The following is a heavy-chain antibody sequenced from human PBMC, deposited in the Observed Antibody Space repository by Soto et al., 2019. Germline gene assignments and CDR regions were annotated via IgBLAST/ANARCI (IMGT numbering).Heavy chain of an antibody. J-gene: IGHJ6*02. CDR2: IYYSGST. CDR1: GGSISSGGDY. Sequence: QVQLQESGPGLVKPSQTLSLTCTVSGGSISSGGDYWSWIRQHPGKGLEWIGYIYYSGSTYYNPSLPSRVTLSLATSKKHLSLKMSSVAAADTAVYYCARATPYYYYGMDVWGQGTTVTVSS. V-gene: IGHV4-31*03. CDR3: ARATPYYYYGMDV.